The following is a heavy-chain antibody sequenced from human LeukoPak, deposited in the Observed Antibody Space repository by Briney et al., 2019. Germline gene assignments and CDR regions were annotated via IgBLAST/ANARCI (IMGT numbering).Heavy chain of an antibody. J-gene: IGHJ4*02. D-gene: IGHD6-13*01. CDR2: ISGSGGNT. CDR1: GFTFNSYA. CDR3: AKSRGYSNTSPFDY. Sequence: GGSLRLSCAASGFTFNSYAMSWVRQAPGKGLEGVSGISGSGGNTYYADSVKGRFTISRDNSRNTLYLQVNSLTAEDTAVYYCAKSRGYSNTSPFDYWGQGTLVAVSS. V-gene: IGHV3-23*01.